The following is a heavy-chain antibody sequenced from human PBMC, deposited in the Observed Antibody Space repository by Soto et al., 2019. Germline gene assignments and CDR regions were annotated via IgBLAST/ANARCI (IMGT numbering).Heavy chain of an antibody. CDR1: GYTFTSYY. Sequence: GASVKVSCKASGYTFTSYYVHWVRQAPGQGPEWMGKINPSDGSTNYAQKFQGRVTITADESTTTAYMELSSLRSEDTAVYYCARPTRFYYDSSGQSAWFDPWGQGTLVTVSS. CDR3: ARPTRFYYDSSGQSAWFDP. CDR2: INPSDGST. D-gene: IGHD3-22*01. J-gene: IGHJ5*02. V-gene: IGHV1-46*01.